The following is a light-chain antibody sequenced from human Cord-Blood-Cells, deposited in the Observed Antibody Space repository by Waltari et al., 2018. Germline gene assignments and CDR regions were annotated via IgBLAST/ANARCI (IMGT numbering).Light chain of an antibody. CDR3: QQRSNWPLFT. Sequence: EIVLTKSPDTLPLSPGERATLSCRASQSVSSYLAWYQQKPGQAPRLLIYDASNRATGIPARFSGSGSGTDFTLTISSLEPEDFAVYYCQQRSNWPLFTFGPGTKVDIK. CDR1: QSVSSY. CDR2: DAS. J-gene: IGKJ3*01. V-gene: IGKV3-11*01.